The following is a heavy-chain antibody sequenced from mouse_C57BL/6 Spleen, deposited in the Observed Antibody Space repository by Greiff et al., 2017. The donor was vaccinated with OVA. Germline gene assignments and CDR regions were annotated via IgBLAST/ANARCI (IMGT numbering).Heavy chain of an antibody. CDR1: GFTFSDYY. V-gene: IGHV5-16*01. J-gene: IGHJ2*01. CDR2: INYDGSST. CDR3: ARDRWGGDYFDY. Sequence: EVQLVESEGGLVQPGSSMKLSCTASGFTFSDYYMAWVRQVPEKGLEWVANINYDGSSTYYLDSLKSRFIISRDNAKNILYLQMSSLKSEDTATYYCARDRWGGDYFDYWGQGTTLTVSS. D-gene: IGHD2-13*01.